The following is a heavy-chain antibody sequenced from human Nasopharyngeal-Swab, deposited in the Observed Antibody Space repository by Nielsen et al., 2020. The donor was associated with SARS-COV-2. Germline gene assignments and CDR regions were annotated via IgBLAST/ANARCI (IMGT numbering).Heavy chain of an antibody. D-gene: IGHD2-2*01. V-gene: IGHV3-23*01. CDR1: GFTFSTYA. CDR2: ISGSDGST. J-gene: IGHJ4*02. Sequence: GGPLRLSCAASGFTFSTYAMSWVRQAPGKGLEWVSAISGSDGSTYYADSVKGRFTISRDNSKNTLYLQMNSLRAEDTAVYYCAKARGRSTTRTLNFDYWGQGTLVTVSS. CDR3: AKARGRSTTRTLNFDY.